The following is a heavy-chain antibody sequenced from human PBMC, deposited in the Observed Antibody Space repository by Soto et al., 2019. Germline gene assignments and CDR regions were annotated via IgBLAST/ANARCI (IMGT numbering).Heavy chain of an antibody. Sequence: GGSLRLSCAASGFTFGPFWMHWVRQAPGKGLVWLSHINSDGSTIVYADSVKGRLTVSRDNAKNSLYLQMNSLRAEDTAVYYCATLIVNDLDYWGQGTLVTVSS. J-gene: IGHJ4*02. D-gene: IGHD3-16*02. V-gene: IGHV3-74*01. CDR1: GFTFGPFW. CDR2: INSDGSTI. CDR3: ATLIVNDLDY.